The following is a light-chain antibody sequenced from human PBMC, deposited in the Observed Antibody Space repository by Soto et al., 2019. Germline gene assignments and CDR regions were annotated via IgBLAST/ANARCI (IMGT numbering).Light chain of an antibody. CDR2: DAS. CDR3: QQCCNLPWT. J-gene: IGKJ1*01. CDR1: QRISGY. Sequence: EIVLTQSPATLSLSPGERATLSCRASQRISGYLAWYQHKPGQAPRLLIYDASNRATGIPVRFSGSGSGADYTPTITSLEPEDFAVYYCQQCCNLPWTLGKGTKV. V-gene: IGKV3-11*01.